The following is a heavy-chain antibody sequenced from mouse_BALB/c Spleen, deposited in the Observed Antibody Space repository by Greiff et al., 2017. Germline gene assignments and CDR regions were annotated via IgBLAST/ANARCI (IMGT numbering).Heavy chain of an antibody. CDR2: INPYNGDT. CDR3: AREGHYYGSSLYAMDY. J-gene: IGHJ4*01. CDR1: GYSFTGYF. V-gene: IGHV1-20*02. Sequence: EVQLQQSGPELVKPGASVKISCKASGYSFTGYFMNWVMQSHGKSLEWIGRINPYNGDTFYNQKFKGKATLTVDKSSSTAHMELRSLASEDSAVYYCAREGHYYGSSLYAMDYWGQGTSVTVSS. D-gene: IGHD1-1*01.